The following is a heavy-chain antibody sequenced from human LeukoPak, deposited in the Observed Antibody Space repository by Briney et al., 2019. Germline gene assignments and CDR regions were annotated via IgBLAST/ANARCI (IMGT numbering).Heavy chain of an antibody. D-gene: IGHD5-12*01. CDR1: GGAFSSYA. CDR2: IIPILGIA. J-gene: IGHJ4*02. CDR3: ARPSGYDYI. Sequence: ASVKVSCKASGGAFSSYAISWVRQAPGQGLEWMGRIIPILGIANYAQKFQGRVTITADKSTSTAYMELSSLRSEDTAVYYCARPSGYDYIWGQGTLVTVSS. V-gene: IGHV1-69*04.